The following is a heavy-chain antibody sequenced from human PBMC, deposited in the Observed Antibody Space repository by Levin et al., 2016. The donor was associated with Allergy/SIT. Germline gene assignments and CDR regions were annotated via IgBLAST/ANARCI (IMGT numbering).Heavy chain of an antibody. J-gene: IGHJ6*02. CDR2: ISYDGSDR. D-gene: IGHD5/OR15-5a*01. Sequence: GGSLRLSCAASGFSFSTYGMHWVRQAPGKGLEWVAAISYDGSDRYYADSVKGRFTISRDNSKNTIYLQMNSLRREDTAVYYCAKVVSYNYGMDVWGQGTTVTVSS. CDR3: AKVVSYNYGMDV. V-gene: IGHV3-30*18. CDR1: GFSFSTYG.